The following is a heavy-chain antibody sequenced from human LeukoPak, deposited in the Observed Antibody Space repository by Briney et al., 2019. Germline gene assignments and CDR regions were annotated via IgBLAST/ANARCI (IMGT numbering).Heavy chain of an antibody. J-gene: IGHJ3*02. CDR2: INAGNGNT. CDR1: GYTFTSYA. D-gene: IGHD3-22*01. V-gene: IGHV1-3*01. CDR3: ARDRDHYYDSSGYREPDAFDI. Sequence: AASVKVSCKASGYTFTSYAMHWVRQAPGQRLEWMGWINAGNGNTKYSQKFQGRVTITRDTSASTAYMELSSLRSEDTAVYYCARDRDHYYDSSGYREPDAFDIWGQGTMVTVSS.